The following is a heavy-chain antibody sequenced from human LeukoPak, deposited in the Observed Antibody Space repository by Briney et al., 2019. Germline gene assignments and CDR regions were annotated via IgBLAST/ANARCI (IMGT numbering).Heavy chain of an antibody. CDR3: ARADYGSGSYYNVCYDY. D-gene: IGHD3-10*01. CDR2: ISSSSSYI. Sequence: GGSLRLSCAASGFTFSSYGMHWVRQAPGKGLEWVSSISSSSSYIYYADSVKGRFTISRDNAKNSLYLQMNSLRAEDTAVYYCARADYGSGSYYNVCYDYWGQGTLVTVSS. CDR1: GFTFSSYG. V-gene: IGHV3-21*01. J-gene: IGHJ4*02.